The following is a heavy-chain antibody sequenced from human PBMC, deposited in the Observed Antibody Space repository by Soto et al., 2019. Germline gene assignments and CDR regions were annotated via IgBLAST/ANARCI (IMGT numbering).Heavy chain of an antibody. J-gene: IGHJ4*02. CDR2: IYHSGST. V-gene: IGHV4-38-2*01. CDR1: GYYVTSGHD. CDR3: GTDQRGDTSTWYGAGFDY. D-gene: IGHD6-13*01. Sequence: ETLSRTGAVSGYYVTSGHDWGWIRQPPGEGLEWIGNIYHSGSTYYNPSLRDRVTISVDTSKNQFTLNLRSVTAADTAVYYCGTDQRGDTSTWYGAGFDYWGQGTPVTVSS.